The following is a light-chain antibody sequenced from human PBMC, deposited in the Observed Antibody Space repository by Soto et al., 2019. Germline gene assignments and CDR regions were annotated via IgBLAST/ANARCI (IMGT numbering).Light chain of an antibody. CDR1: QSISSW. V-gene: IGKV1-5*01. CDR3: QQYNSYFYT. J-gene: IGKJ2*01. CDR2: DAS. Sequence: DIQMTQSPSTLSASVGDRVTITCRASQSISSWLAWYQQKPGKAPKLLIYDASSLESGVPSRFSGSGSGTEVTLTISSLQPDDFATYYGQQYNSYFYTVGKGTKLESK.